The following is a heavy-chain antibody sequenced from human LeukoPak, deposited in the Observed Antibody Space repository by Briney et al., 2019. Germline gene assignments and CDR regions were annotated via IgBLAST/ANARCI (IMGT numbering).Heavy chain of an antibody. CDR2: INHSGST. V-gene: IGHV4-34*01. D-gene: IGHD6-19*01. Sequence: PSETLSLTCAVYGGSFSGYYWSWIRQPPGKGLEWIGEINHSGSTNYNPSLKSRVTISVDTSKNQFSLKLSSVNAADTAVYYCARLAPSGWYDYWGQGTLVTVSS. CDR3: ARLAPSGWYDY. J-gene: IGHJ4*02. CDR1: GGSFSGYY.